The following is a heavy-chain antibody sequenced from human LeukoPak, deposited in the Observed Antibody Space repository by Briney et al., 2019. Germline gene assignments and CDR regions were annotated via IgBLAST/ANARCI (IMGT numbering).Heavy chain of an antibody. Sequence: GGSLRLSCAASGFTFSSYEMNWVRQAPGKGLEWVSYISSSGSTIYYADSVKGRFTISRDNAKNSLYLQMNSLRAEDTAVYYCARDQWVGANFDYWGQGTLVTVSS. D-gene: IGHD1-26*01. CDR3: ARDQWVGANFDY. CDR2: ISSSGSTI. J-gene: IGHJ4*02. CDR1: GFTFSSYE. V-gene: IGHV3-48*03.